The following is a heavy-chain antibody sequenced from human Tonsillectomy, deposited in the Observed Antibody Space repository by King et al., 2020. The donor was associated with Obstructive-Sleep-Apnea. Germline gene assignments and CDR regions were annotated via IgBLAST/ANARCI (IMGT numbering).Heavy chain of an antibody. CDR1: GGSITEYY. Sequence: QLQESGPGLVKPSETLSLTCTVSGGSITEYYWSWIRQPPGKGLEWIGYMYYSGNTNFNPSLKSRVTISAETSKIQFSLRLSSVTAADTAVYYCARHRGVEDYGGYGDYFDYWGQGTLVTVSS. CDR2: MYYSGNT. J-gene: IGHJ4*02. D-gene: IGHD5-12*01. CDR3: ARHRGVEDYGGYGDYFDY. V-gene: IGHV4-59*08.